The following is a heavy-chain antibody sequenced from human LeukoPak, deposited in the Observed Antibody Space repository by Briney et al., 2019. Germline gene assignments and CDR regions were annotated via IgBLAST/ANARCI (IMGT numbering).Heavy chain of an antibody. Sequence: PSETLSLTCAVYGGSFSGYYWSWIRQPPGKGLEWIGEINHSGSTNYNPSLKSRVTIPVDTSKNQFSLKLSSVTAADTAVYYCARDSVVTAVRYYYYYGMDVWGQGTTVTVSS. CDR1: GGSFSGYY. D-gene: IGHD2-21*02. CDR2: INHSGST. CDR3: ARDSVVTAVRYYYYYGMDV. V-gene: IGHV4-34*01. J-gene: IGHJ6*02.